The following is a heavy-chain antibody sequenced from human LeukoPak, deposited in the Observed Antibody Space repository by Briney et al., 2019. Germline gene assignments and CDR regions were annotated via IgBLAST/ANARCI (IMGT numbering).Heavy chain of an antibody. CDR2: ISPYTGKT. CDR1: GYTFTSYG. J-gene: IGHJ3*02. CDR3: ARVGEGNAFDI. V-gene: IGHV1-18*01. Sequence: GASVKVSCKSSGYTFTSYGLIWVRQAPGQGLEWMGWISPYTGKTSHAQNLQGRVIMTTGTSTSTAYMELTSLRPDDTAVYYCARVGEGNAFDIWGQGTMVTVSS. D-gene: IGHD1-26*01.